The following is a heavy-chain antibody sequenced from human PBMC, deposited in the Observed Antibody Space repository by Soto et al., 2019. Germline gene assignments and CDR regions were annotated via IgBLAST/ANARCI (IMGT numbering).Heavy chain of an antibody. CDR3: ARQGPEPPEGTDDYYYMDV. D-gene: IGHD1-7*01. CDR2: IYPGDSDT. Sequence: GESLKISCKGSGYSFTSYWIGWVRQMPGKGLEWMGIIYPGDSDTRYSPSFQGQVTISADKSISTAYLQWSSLKASDTAMYYCARQGPEPPEGTDDYYYMDVWGKGTTVTVSS. J-gene: IGHJ6*03. V-gene: IGHV5-51*01. CDR1: GYSFTSYW.